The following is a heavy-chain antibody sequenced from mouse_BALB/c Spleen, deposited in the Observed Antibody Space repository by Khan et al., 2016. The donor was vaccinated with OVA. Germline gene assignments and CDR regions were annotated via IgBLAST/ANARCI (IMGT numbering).Heavy chain of an antibody. CDR3: ASHSYRYDFTY. Sequence: QVQLKQSGPGLVQPSQSLSITCTVSGFSLITYGVHWVRQSPGKGLEWLGVIWSGGNTDYNAAFISRLSISKDNSKSQVFFKMNSLQGADTAIYYCASHSYRYDFTYWGRGTLVTVSA. CDR1: GFSLITYG. D-gene: IGHD2-12*01. CDR2: IWSGGNT. J-gene: IGHJ3*01. V-gene: IGHV2-4-1*01.